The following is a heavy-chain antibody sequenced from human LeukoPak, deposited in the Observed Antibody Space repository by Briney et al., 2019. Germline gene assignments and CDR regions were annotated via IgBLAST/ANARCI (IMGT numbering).Heavy chain of an antibody. D-gene: IGHD2-2*01. CDR2: IRHSGNT. J-gene: IGHJ4*02. CDR1: GDSFSGYY. CDR3: ARQLCSKTPCSDY. V-gene: IGHV4-34*01. Sequence: SETLSLTCAVLGDSFSGYYWTWIRQTPGKGLEWIGEIRHSGNTNYNPSLKSRVTISGDMAKTQFSLMRSSGTGADTAVYYCARQLCSKTPCSDYWGQGTLVTVSS.